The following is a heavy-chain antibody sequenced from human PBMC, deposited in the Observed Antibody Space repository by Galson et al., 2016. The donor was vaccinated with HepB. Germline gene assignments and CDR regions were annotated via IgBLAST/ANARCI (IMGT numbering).Heavy chain of an antibody. Sequence: SLRLSCAASGFTFSDYAMSWVRQAPGKGLEWVSSVTGTGSFTYYADSMKGRFTVSRDNSKDTLHLQMNSLRAEDTAVYYCAKVGEGLIWAEYYFDYWGQGTLVTVSS. J-gene: IGHJ4*02. CDR3: AKVGEGLIWAEYYFDY. CDR2: VTGTGSFT. V-gene: IGHV3-23*01. D-gene: IGHD2-8*01. CDR1: GFTFSDYA.